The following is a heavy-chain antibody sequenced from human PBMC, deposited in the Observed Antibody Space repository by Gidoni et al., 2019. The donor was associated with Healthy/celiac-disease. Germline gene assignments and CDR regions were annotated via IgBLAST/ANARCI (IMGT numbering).Heavy chain of an antibody. CDR2: INPNSGGT. CDR1: GYTFTGYY. V-gene: IGHV1-2*02. Sequence: QVQLVQSGAEVKKPGASVQVLCNDSGYTFTGYYMHWVRQAPGQGLEWMGWINPNSGGTNYAQKFQGRVTMTRDTSISTAYMELSRLRSDDTAVYYCARGGSRGGSYYYGMDVWGQGTTVTVSS. J-gene: IGHJ6*02. CDR3: ARGGSRGGSYYYGMDV. D-gene: IGHD1-26*01.